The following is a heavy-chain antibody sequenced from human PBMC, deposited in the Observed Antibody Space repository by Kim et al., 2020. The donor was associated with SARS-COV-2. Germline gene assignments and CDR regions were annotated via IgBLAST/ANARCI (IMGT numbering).Heavy chain of an antibody. V-gene: IGHV4-59*01. D-gene: IGHD3-10*01. J-gene: IGHJ6*03. CDR1: GGSISSYY. Sequence: SETLSLTCTVSGGSISSYYWSWIRQPPGKGLEWIGYIYYSGSTNYNPSLKSRVTISVDTSKNQFSLKLSSVTAADTAVYSCARGTGSFIYYYYDYMDVWG. CDR3: ARGTGSFIYYYYDYMDV. CDR2: IYYSGST.